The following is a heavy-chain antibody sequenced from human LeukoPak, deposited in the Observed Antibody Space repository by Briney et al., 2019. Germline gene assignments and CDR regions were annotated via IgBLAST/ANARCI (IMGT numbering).Heavy chain of an antibody. D-gene: IGHD6-19*01. CDR3: ARAAPFIAVARHWFDP. V-gene: IGHV4-34*01. CDR2: INHSGST. J-gene: IGHJ5*02. CDR1: GGSFSGYY. Sequence: SETLSLTCAVYGGSFSGYYWSWIRQPPGKGLEWIGEINHSGSTNYNPSLKSRVTISVDTSKNQFSLKLSSVTAADTAVYYCARAAPFIAVARHWFDPWGQGTLVTVSS.